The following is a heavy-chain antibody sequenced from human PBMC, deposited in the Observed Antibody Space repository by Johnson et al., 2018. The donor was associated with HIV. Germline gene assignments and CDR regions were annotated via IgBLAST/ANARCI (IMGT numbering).Heavy chain of an antibody. CDR3: ASGYSYGPDSFDI. J-gene: IGHJ3*02. D-gene: IGHD5-18*01. CDR1: GFTFSDYY. Sequence: VQLVESGGGLVKPGGSLRLSCAASGFTFSDYYMSWIRQAPGKGLEWVSVIYSGGSTYYADSVRGRFTISRDNSKNTLYLQMKSLRSEDTAVYYCASGYSYGPDSFDIWGQGTMVTVSS. V-gene: IGHV3-66*02. CDR2: IYSGGST.